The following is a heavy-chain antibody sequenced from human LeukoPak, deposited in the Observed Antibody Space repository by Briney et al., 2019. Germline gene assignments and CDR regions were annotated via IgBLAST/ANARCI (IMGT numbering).Heavy chain of an antibody. J-gene: IGHJ3*02. CDR3: AGFPAAGTARDAFDI. CDR2: IYHSGST. V-gene: IGHV4-30-2*01. CDR1: GGSISSGGYY. Sequence: PSQTLSLTCTVSGGSISSGGYYWSWIRRPPGKGLEWIGYIYHSGSTYYNPSLKSRVTISVDRSKNQFSLKLSSVTAADTAVYYCAGFPAAGTARDAFDIWGQGTMVTVSS. D-gene: IGHD6-13*01.